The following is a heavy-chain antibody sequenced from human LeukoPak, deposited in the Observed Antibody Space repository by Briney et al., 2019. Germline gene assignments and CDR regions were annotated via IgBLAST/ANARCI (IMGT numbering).Heavy chain of an antibody. CDR2: IRYDGSSK. CDR3: AKDLRWN. J-gene: IGHJ4*02. D-gene: IGHD2-15*01. Sequence: GESLKISCAASGFTFSSYGMHWVRQAPGKGLEWVAFIRYDGSSKYYADSVKGRFTISRDNSKNTLYLQMNSLRAEDTAVYYCAKDLRWNWGQGTLVTVSS. V-gene: IGHV3-30*02. CDR1: GFTFSSYG.